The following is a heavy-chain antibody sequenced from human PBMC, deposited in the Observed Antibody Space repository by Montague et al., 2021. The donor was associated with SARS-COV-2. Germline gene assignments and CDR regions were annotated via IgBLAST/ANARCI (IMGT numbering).Heavy chain of an antibody. Sequence: CAISGDSVSDLRRRSEEHTPDPSSPGELVCRPYLEYKRYNDYAVSVQSRVIISPDTSNNRISLQLNSVTPEDTAVYYCARAYCGGDCYFYWYFDLWGRGTLVTVSS. CDR1: GDSVSDLRRR. D-gene: IGHD2-21*02. CDR2: PYLEYKRYN. CDR3: ARAYCGGDCYFYWYFDL. J-gene: IGHJ2*01. V-gene: IGHV6-1*01.